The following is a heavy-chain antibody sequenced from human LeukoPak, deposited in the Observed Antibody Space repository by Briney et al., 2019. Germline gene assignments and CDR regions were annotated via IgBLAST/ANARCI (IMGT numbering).Heavy chain of an antibody. CDR2: INSDGSST. CDR3: ARERSYYGSGSYPSYYGMDV. Sequence: PGGSLRLSCAASGFTFSSYWMHWVRQAPGKGPVWVSRINSDGSSTSYADSVKGRFTISRDNAKNTLYLQMNSLRAEDTAVYYCARERSYYGSGSYPSYYGMDVWGQGTTVTVSS. V-gene: IGHV3-74*01. CDR1: GFTFSSYW. J-gene: IGHJ6*02. D-gene: IGHD3-10*01.